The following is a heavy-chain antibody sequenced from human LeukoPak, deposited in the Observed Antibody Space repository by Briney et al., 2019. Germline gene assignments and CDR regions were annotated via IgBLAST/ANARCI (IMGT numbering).Heavy chain of an antibody. D-gene: IGHD5-24*01. CDR3: ARSALTGMRQYARKNDYYYGMEF. CDR2: INYSGSI. CDR1: GVSLSGYF. V-gene: IGHV4-34*01. J-gene: IGHJ6*02. Sequence: PSETLSLTCGVDGVSLSGYFWAWIRQSPGKGQEWIGEINYSGSITYSNPSLQSRVTISVDTSKNHFSLRLSSVTAADTAVYYCARSALTGMRQYARKNDYYYGMEFWGQGATVIVSS.